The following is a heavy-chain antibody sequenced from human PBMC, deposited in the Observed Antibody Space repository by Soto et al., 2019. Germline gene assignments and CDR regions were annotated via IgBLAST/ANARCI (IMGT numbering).Heavy chain of an antibody. Sequence: SETLSLTCTVSGGSITSSSHFWGWVRQPPGKGLEWIGTIYFTGNTYYTPSLKSRLTMSIDTSKNEFSLGLNSVTAADTAVYYCAGQXFTIAAASYGRSNWFDPWGPGTLVTVSS. CDR2: IYFTGNT. CDR1: GGSITSSSHF. CDR3: AGQXFTIAAASYGRSNWFDP. V-gene: IGHV4-39*01. D-gene: IGHD6-25*01. J-gene: IGHJ5*02.